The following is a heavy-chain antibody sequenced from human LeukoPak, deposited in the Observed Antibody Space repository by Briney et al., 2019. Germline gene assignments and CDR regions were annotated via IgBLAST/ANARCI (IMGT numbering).Heavy chain of an antibody. CDR3: ARGANYYDSSGYYYYGMDV. D-gene: IGHD3-22*01. Sequence: EASVKVSCTASGGTFSSYAISWVRQAPGQGLEWMGGIIPIFGTANYAQKFQGRVTITADESSSTAYMELSSLRSEDTAVYYCARGANYYDSSGYYYYGMDVWGQGTTVTVSS. V-gene: IGHV1-69*13. J-gene: IGHJ6*02. CDR2: IIPIFGTA. CDR1: GGTFSSYA.